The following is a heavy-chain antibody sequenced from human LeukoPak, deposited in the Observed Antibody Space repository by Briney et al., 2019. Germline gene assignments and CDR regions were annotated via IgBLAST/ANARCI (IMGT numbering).Heavy chain of an antibody. CDR2: VFDSGGT. J-gene: IGHJ4*02. Sequence: SETLCLTCTVSGGSISNYWWSWIRQPPGKGLEWIGYVFDSGGTNYNPSLKSRAAISVDTSKKQFSLKLSSVTAADTAVYYCARGYSSSWNYFDYWGQSTLVTVSS. V-gene: IGHV4-59*01. CDR1: GGSISNYW. CDR3: ARGYSSSWNYFDY. D-gene: IGHD6-13*01.